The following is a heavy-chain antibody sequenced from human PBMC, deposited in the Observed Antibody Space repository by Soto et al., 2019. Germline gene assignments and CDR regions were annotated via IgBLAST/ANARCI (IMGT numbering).Heavy chain of an antibody. D-gene: IGHD3-22*01. J-gene: IGHJ4*02. Sequence: SETLSLTCTVSGGSISSYYWSWIRQPPGKGLEWIGYIYYSGSTNYNPSLKSRVTISVDTSKNQFSLKLSSVTAADTAVYYCARGRLFLRSFDYWGQGTLVTVSS. CDR1: GGSISSYY. CDR3: ARGRLFLRSFDY. CDR2: IYYSGST. V-gene: IGHV4-59*01.